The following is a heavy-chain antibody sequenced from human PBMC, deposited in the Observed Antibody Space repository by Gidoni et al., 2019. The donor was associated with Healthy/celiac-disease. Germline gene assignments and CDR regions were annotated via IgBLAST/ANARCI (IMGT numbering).Heavy chain of an antibody. Sequence: EVQLVESGGGLVKPGGSLRLSCAASGFTFSRSSMNWVRPAPGKGLEWVSSISSSSSYIYDADSVKGRFTISRDNAKNALYLQMNSLRAEDTAVYYCARDPQYCSSTSCHPGGGDYYYYGMDVWGQGTTVTVSS. J-gene: IGHJ6*02. V-gene: IGHV3-21*01. CDR2: ISSSSSYI. CDR1: GFTFSRSS. CDR3: ARDPQYCSSTSCHPGGGDYYYYGMDV. D-gene: IGHD2-2*01.